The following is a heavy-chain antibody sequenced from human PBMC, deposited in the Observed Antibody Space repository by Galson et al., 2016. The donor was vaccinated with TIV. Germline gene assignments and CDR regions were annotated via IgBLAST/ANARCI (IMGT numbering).Heavy chain of an antibody. J-gene: IGHJ4*02. V-gene: IGHV1-18*04. CDR2: ISGYNGHT. D-gene: IGHD3-10*01. Sequence: SVKVSCQASDYIYTNYGISWVRQAPGKGLEWMGWISGYNGHTKSAQTFQGRVTIPTDTSTSTAHMELRSLSSDDTAVYYCARAGSVDISSTEYGGQGTLVTVSS. CDR1: DYIYTNYG. CDR3: ARAGSVDISSTEY.